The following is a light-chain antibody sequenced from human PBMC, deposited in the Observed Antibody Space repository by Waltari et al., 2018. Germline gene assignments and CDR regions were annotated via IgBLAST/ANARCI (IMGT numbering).Light chain of an antibody. V-gene: IGKV3-15*01. J-gene: IGKJ2*01. Sequence: EIVMTQSPATLSVSPGERATLSCRASQSVGNKLAWYQQRPGQAPSLLIFSASTRATGVTDRFSGSVSGTEFTLTVSTLQAEDFATYFCQEYNNWPPGTFGRGTKVEI. CDR1: QSVGNK. CDR2: SAS. CDR3: QEYNNWPPGT.